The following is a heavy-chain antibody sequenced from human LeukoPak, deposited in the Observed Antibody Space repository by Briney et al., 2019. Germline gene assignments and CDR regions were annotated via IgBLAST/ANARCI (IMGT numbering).Heavy chain of an antibody. V-gene: IGHV4-59*01. Sequence: SETLSLTCTVSGGSIRSYYWSWIRQPPEKGLEWIGYIYYSGSTNYNPSLKSRVTISVDTSKNQFSLTLTSVTAADTAVYYCARDRSYYNGWFDPWGQGTLVTVSS. D-gene: IGHD3-10*01. CDR3: ARDRSYYNGWFDP. J-gene: IGHJ5*02. CDR1: GGSIRSYY. CDR2: IYYSGST.